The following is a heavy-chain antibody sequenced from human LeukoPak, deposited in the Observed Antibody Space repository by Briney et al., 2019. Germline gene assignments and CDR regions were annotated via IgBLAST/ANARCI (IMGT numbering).Heavy chain of an antibody. Sequence: PSETLSLTCTVSGGSISSYYWSWIRQPPGKGLEWIGEINHSGSTNYNPSLKSRVTISVDTSKNQFSLKLSSVTAADTAVYYCARGRLLTTVTTSSAFDIWGQGTMVTASS. D-gene: IGHD4-17*01. CDR3: ARGRLLTTVTTSSAFDI. V-gene: IGHV4-34*01. CDR1: GGSISSYY. J-gene: IGHJ3*02. CDR2: INHSGST.